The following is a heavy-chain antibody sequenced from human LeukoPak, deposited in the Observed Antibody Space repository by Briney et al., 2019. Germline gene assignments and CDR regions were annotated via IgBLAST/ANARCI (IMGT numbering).Heavy chain of an antibody. CDR1: GFTFSIYS. CDR3: AGDRGYFDN. J-gene: IGHJ4*02. CDR2: ITSSSNYI. V-gene: IGHV3-21*01. Sequence: GGSLRLSCAASGFTFSIYSMNWVRQAPGKGLEWLSSITSSSNYIYYADSVKGRFTISRDNVQNSLYLQMNSLRAEDTAMYYCAGDRGYFDNWGQGTQVTVSS.